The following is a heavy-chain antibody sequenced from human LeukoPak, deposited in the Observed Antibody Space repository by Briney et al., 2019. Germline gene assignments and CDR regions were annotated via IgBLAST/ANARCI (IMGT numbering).Heavy chain of an antibody. J-gene: IGHJ4*02. CDR3: AKDIAQGYTFGSIEQDY. Sequence: GGSLRLSCAASGFTFSSYAMSWVRQAPGKGPEWVSAISGSGGSTYYADSVKGRFTISRDNSKNTLYLQMNSLRAEDTAVYYCAKDIAQGYTFGSIEQDYWGQGTLVTVSS. CDR2: ISGSGGST. V-gene: IGHV3-23*01. D-gene: IGHD5-18*01. CDR1: GFTFSSYA.